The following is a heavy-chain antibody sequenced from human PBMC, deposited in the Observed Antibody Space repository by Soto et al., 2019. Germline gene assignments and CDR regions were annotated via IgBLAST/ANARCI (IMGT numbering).Heavy chain of an antibody. CDR1: GFTVSSNY. J-gene: IGHJ6*02. CDR3: ARMGGGGAAAGIHYYYYGMDV. CDR2: IYSGGST. Sequence: GGSLRLSCAASGFTVSSNYMSWVRQAPGKGLEWVSVIYSGGSTYYADSVKGRFTISRDNSKNTLYLQMNSLRAEDTAVYYCARMGGGGAAAGIHYYYYGMDVWGQGTTVTVSS. D-gene: IGHD6-13*01. V-gene: IGHV3-53*01.